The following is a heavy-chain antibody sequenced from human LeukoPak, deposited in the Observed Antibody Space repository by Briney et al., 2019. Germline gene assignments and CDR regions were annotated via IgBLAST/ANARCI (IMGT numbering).Heavy chain of an antibody. CDR3: ARLGPGGWYKGAYFQH. CDR2: INYGGAT. Sequence: SETLSLTCRVSGGSISGSDFYWGWIRQPPGKGLEWIGSINYGGATYYKPSLRSRVTVSVDMSKNEFSLELKSVTAADTAMYYCARLGPGGWYKGAYFQHWGQGTLVTV. D-gene: IGHD6-19*01. J-gene: IGHJ1*01. CDR1: GGSISGSDFY. V-gene: IGHV4-39*01.